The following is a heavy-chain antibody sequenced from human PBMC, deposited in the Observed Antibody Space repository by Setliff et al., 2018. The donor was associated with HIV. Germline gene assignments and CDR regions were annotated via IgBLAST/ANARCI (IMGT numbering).Heavy chain of an antibody. Sequence: GPTLVNPTQTLTLTGTFSGFSLSTSGVGVGWIRPPPGKALAWLALIYWDDDKRYSPSLKSRLTISKDTSKNQVVLTMTSMDPVDTATYYCAQEKGGGNSAYFDFWGQGTLVTVSS. J-gene: IGHJ4*02. D-gene: IGHD2-21*02. CDR1: GFSLSTSGVG. V-gene: IGHV2-5*02. CDR3: AQEKGGGNSAYFDF. CDR2: IYWDDDK.